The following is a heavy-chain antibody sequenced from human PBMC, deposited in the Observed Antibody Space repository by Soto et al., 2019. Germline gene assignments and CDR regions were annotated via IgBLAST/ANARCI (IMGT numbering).Heavy chain of an antibody. J-gene: IGHJ4*02. CDR2: ISRSSSTK. CDR3: ARDVGYYYDSSGYYRFDY. Sequence: EVQLVESGGGLVQPGGSLRLSCAASGFTFSSYSMNWVRQAPGKGLEWVSYISRSSSTKYYADYVKGRFTISRDNAXXSXHLQMNSLRDEDTAVYYCARDVGYYYDSSGYYRFDYWGQGTLVTVSS. D-gene: IGHD3-22*01. CDR1: GFTFSSYS. V-gene: IGHV3-48*02.